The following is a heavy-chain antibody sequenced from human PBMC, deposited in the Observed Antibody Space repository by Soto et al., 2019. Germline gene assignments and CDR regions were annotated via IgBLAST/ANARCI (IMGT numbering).Heavy chain of an antibody. CDR3: AADVGGYIYGLAKY. CDR2: IVVGNNNT. V-gene: IGHV1-58*02. J-gene: IGHJ4*02. Sequence: QMQLVQSGPEVKKPGTSVKVSCKTSGFTFSSSAIHWVRQARGHRLEWIGWIVVGNNNTNYERGLQGRVIITRDVSTSKAYMELSGLRSEDTAVYYCAADVGGYIYGLAKYWGQGTLVTVSS. D-gene: IGHD5-18*01. CDR1: GFTFSSSA.